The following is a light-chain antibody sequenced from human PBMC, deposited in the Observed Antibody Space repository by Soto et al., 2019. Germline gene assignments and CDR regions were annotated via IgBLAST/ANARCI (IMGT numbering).Light chain of an antibody. J-gene: IGKJ3*01. Sequence: DIQMTQSPSSLSASVGDRVTITCRASQGISNYLAWYQQKPGKVPKLLIYAASTLQSGVPSRFSGSGSGTDFTLTISSLQPEDVSTYYCQKYHSAPPLTFGPGTKVDIK. V-gene: IGKV1-27*01. CDR3: QKYHSAPPLT. CDR1: QGISNY. CDR2: AAS.